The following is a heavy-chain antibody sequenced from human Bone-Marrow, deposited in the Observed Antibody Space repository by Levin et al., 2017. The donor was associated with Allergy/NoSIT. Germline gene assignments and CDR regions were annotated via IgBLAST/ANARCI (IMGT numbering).Heavy chain of an antibody. J-gene: IGHJ6*02. V-gene: IGHV3-21*06. CDR1: GFTFSDYH. CDR2: ISSGSSFT. CDR3: VRSGSGSYFEIPPGYDFYGLDV. Sequence: GGSLRLSCEASGFTFSDYHLNWVRQVPGQGLEWVSSISSGSSFTYYADSVKGRFTISRDNAKNSVFLEMDSLRDEDKGVYYCVRSGSGSYFEIPPGYDFYGLDVWGPGTAVIVSS. D-gene: IGHD3-10*01.